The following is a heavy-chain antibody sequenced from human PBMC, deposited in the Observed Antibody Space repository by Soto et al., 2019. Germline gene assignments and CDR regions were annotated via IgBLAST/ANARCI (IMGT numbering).Heavy chain of an antibody. V-gene: IGHV3-73*02. J-gene: IGHJ6*02. Sequence: EVQLVESGGGLVQPGGSLKLSCAASGFTFSGSAMHWVRQASGKGLEWVGRIRSKANSYATAYAASVKGRFTISRDDSKNTAYLQMNSLKTEDTAVYYCTRSFVVGSHRGSQYYYYRMDVWGQGTTVTVSS. CDR2: IRSKANSYAT. CDR3: TRSFVVGSHRGSQYYYYRMDV. CDR1: GFTFSGSA. D-gene: IGHD1-26*01.